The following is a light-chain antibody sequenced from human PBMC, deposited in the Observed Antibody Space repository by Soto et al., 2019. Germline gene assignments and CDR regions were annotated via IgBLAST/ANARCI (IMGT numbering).Light chain of an antibody. V-gene: IGLV2-14*01. CDR3: SSYTSSSTLV. CDR2: EVS. J-gene: IGLJ2*01. CDR1: SSDVGGYNY. Sequence: QSVLTQPASVSGSPGQSITISCTGTSSDVGGYNYVSWYQHHPGKAPKLMIYEVSNRPSGVSNRFSGSKSGNTASLTISGLQAEDEGDYYCSSYTSSSTLVFGGGTKVTVL.